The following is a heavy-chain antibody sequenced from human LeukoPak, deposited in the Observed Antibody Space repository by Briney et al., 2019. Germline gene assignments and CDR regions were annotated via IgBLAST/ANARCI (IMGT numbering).Heavy chain of an antibody. CDR1: GLTFSTYG. V-gene: IGHV3-23*01. Sequence: PGGSLRLSCAASGLTFSTYGMNWVRQAPGKGLERVSAITGSGGNTYYADSVKGRFTVSRDNSKNTLFLQMKSLRADDTAVYYCAKVRSPTVVTQLNAFDIWGQGTMVTVSS. D-gene: IGHD4-23*01. CDR2: ITGSGGNT. J-gene: IGHJ3*02. CDR3: AKVRSPTVVTQLNAFDI.